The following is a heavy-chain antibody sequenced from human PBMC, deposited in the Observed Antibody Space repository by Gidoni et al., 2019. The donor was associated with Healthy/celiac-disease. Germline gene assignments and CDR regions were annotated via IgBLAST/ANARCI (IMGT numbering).Heavy chain of an antibody. V-gene: IGHV4-34*01. D-gene: IGHD6-13*01. Sequence: QVQLQQWGAGLLKPSEHLFLTCAVDGGPFSGYYWSWIRQPPGKGLEWIGEINHSGSTNYNPSLKRRVTISVDTFKNQFALKLSSVTAADTAVYYCARRRAAAGRSAFDYWGQGTLVTVSS. CDR2: INHSGST. CDR3: ARRRAAAGRSAFDY. CDR1: GGPFSGYY. J-gene: IGHJ4*02.